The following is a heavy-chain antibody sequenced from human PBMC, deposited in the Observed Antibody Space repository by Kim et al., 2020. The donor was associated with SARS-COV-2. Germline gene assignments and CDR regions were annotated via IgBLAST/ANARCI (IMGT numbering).Heavy chain of an antibody. V-gene: IGHV4-34*01. J-gene: IGHJ5*02. D-gene: IGHD3-3*01. CDR3: ARNRPLWMVIIPNWFDP. Sequence: SETLSLTCAVYGGSFSGYYWSWIRQPPGKGLEWIGEINYSGSTNYNPSLKSRVTISVDTSKNQFSLKLSSVTAADTAVYYCARNRPLWMVIIPNWFDPWGQGTLVTVSS. CDR1: GGSFSGYY. CDR2: INYSGST.